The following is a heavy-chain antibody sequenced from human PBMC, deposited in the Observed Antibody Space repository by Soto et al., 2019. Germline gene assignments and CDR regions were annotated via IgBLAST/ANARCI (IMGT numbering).Heavy chain of an antibody. Sequence: ASVKVSCKASGYTFTSYYINWVRQATGQGLEWMGWMNPNGGNTGYAQKFQGRVTMTRNTSISTAYMELSSLRSEDTAVYYCARGRGARGYSGYDKQYNWFDPWGQGTLVTVSS. D-gene: IGHD5-12*01. CDR1: GYTFTSYY. CDR3: ARGRGARGYSGYDKQYNWFDP. CDR2: MNPNGGNT. V-gene: IGHV1-8*01. J-gene: IGHJ5*02.